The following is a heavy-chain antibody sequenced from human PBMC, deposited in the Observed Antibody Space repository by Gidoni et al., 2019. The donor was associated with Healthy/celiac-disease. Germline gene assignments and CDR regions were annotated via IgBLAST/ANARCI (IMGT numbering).Heavy chain of an antibody. Sequence: EVQLVESGGGLVQPGGSLRLSCAASGFTFSSYDMHWVRQATGKGLEWVSAIGTAGDPYYPGSVKGRFTISRENAKNSLYLQMNSLRAGDTAVYYCARGKMGARPGRDYYYGMDVWGQGTTVTVSS. CDR3: ARGKMGARPGRDYYYGMDV. CDR1: GFTFSSYD. D-gene: IGHD1-26*01. V-gene: IGHV3-13*05. CDR2: IGTAGDP. J-gene: IGHJ6*02.